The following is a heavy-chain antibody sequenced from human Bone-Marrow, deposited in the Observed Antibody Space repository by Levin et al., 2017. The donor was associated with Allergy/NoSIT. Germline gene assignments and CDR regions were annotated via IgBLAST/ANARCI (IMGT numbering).Heavy chain of an antibody. Sequence: GESLKISCASSFFPFLLSSLLFFLPSPFKGLEWVSAISGSGGSTYYADSVKGRFTISRDDSKNTLYLQMNSLRAEDTAVYYCAKESGWELLPDYWGQGTLVTVSS. D-gene: IGHD1-26*01. V-gene: IGHV3-23*01. CDR1: FFPFLLSS. J-gene: IGHJ4*02. CDR2: ISGSGGST. CDR3: AKESGWELLPDY.